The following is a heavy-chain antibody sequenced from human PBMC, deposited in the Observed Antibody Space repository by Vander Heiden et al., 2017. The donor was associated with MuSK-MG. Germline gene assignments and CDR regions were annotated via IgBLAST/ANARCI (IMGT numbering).Heavy chain of an antibody. V-gene: IGHV3-23*01. CDR3: ARPIVGATYDAFDI. D-gene: IGHD1-26*01. CDR1: GFTSGSYA. J-gene: IGHJ3*02. Sequence: EVQLLESGGGLVQPGGSLRLSCAAPGFTSGSYAMGWVRQAPGKGLEWVSAISGSGGSTYYADSVKGRFTISRDNSKNTLYLQMNSLRAEDTAVYYCARPIVGATYDAFDIWGQGTMVTVSS. CDR2: ISGSGGST.